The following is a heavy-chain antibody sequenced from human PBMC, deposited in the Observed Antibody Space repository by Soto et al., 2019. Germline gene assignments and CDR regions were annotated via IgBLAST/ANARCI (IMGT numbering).Heavy chain of an antibody. Sequence: QVQLVQSGAEVKKPGSSVKVSCKASGGTFSSYAISWVRQAPGQGLEWMGGIIPIFGTANYAQKFQGRVTITADESTSTAYMELSSLRSEDTAVYYCALKYSGYEPHYYYYGMDVWGQGTTVTVSS. CDR3: ALKYSGYEPHYYYYGMDV. V-gene: IGHV1-69*12. J-gene: IGHJ6*02. D-gene: IGHD5-12*01. CDR1: GGTFSSYA. CDR2: IIPIFGTA.